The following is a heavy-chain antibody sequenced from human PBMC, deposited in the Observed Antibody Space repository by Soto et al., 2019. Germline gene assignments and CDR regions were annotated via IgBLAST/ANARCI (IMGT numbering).Heavy chain of an antibody. CDR1: GGSISSSSYY. J-gene: IGHJ4*02. D-gene: IGHD3-10*01. V-gene: IGHV4-39*07. Sequence: SETLSLTCTVSGGSISSSSYYWGWIRQPPGKGLEWIGSIYYSGSTYYNPSLKSRVTISVDTSKNQFSLKLSSVTAADMAVYYCARVGQGQVRHFDYWGQGTLVTVSS. CDR2: IYYSGST. CDR3: ARVGQGQVRHFDY.